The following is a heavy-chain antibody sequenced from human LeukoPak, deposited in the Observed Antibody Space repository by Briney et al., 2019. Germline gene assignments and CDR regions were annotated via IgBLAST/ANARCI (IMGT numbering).Heavy chain of an antibody. CDR1: GFTFSTYS. J-gene: IGHJ3*01. Sequence: GESLRLSCAASGFTFSTYSMNWVRQAPGKGLEWVSSISSSSTYIDYADSVKGRFTISRDNAKNSLYLQMNSLRAEDTAVYYCATRPRRGYCSGGSCYKYWGQGTMVTVSS. V-gene: IGHV3-21*04. CDR3: ATRPRRGYCSGGSCYKY. D-gene: IGHD2-15*01. CDR2: ISSSSTYI.